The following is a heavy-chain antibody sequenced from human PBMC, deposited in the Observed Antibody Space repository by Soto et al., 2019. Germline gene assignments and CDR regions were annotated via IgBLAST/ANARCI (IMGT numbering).Heavy chain of an antibody. V-gene: IGHV4-59*01. D-gene: IGHD6-13*01. CDR2: IFYSGST. Sequence: SETLSLTCTVSGGSISNYYWGWIRQPPGRGLEWIGHIFYSGSTNYNPALKSRVTISVDTSKSQFSLKLSSVTAADTAVYYCARRYSSAFDIWGQGTMVTVSS. CDR1: GGSISNYY. J-gene: IGHJ3*02. CDR3: ARRYSSAFDI.